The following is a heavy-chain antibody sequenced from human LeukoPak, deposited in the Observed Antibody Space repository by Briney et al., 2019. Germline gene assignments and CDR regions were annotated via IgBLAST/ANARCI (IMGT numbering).Heavy chain of an antibody. V-gene: IGHV4-59*01. CDR3: ARGRSSWEQLTYYYYYYMDV. Sequence: SETLSLTCTVPGGSISSYYWSWIRQPPGKGLEWIGYIYYSGSTNYNPSLKIRVTISVDTSKNQFSLKLSSVTAADTAVYYCARGRSSWEQLTYYYYYYMDVWGKGTTVTVSS. D-gene: IGHD1-26*01. CDR2: IYYSGST. J-gene: IGHJ6*03. CDR1: GGSISSYY.